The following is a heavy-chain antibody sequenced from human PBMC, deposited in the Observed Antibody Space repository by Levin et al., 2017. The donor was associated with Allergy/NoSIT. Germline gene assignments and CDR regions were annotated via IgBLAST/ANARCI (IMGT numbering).Heavy chain of an antibody. Sequence: SETLSLTCAVYGGSFSGYYWSWIRQPPGKGLEWIGEINHSGSTNYNPSLKSRVTISVDTSKNQFSLKLSSVTAADTAVYYCARGIGGYGDYYYYYYGMDVWGQGTTVTVSS. CDR2: INHSGST. D-gene: IGHD4-17*01. CDR3: ARGIGGYGDYYYYYYGMDV. J-gene: IGHJ6*02. CDR1: GGSFSGYY. V-gene: IGHV4-34*01.